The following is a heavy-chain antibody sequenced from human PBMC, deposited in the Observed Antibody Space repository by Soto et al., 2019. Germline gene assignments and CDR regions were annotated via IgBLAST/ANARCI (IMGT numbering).Heavy chain of an antibody. J-gene: IGHJ6*02. CDR1: GGTFSSYA. CDR3: ARGLPQVAATDYYYYGMDV. V-gene: IGHV1-69*13. CDR2: IIPIFGTA. D-gene: IGHD2-15*01. Sequence: SVKVSCKASGGTFSSYAISWVRQAPGQGLEWMGGIIPIFGTANYAQKFQGRVTITADESTSTAYMELSSLRSEDTAVYYCARGLPQVAATDYYYYGMDVWGQGTTVTVSS.